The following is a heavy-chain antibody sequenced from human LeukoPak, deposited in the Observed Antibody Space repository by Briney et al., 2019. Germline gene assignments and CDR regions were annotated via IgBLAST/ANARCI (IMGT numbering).Heavy chain of an antibody. CDR1: GYTFTSYG. J-gene: IGHJ4*02. D-gene: IGHD3-10*01. CDR3: ARLPPGGDY. Sequence: PGASVKVSCKASGYTFTSYGISWVRQAPGQGLEWMGGIIPIFGTANYAQKFQGRVTITTDESTSTAYMELSSLRSEDTAVYYCARLPPGGDYWGQGTLVTVSS. CDR2: IIPIFGTA. V-gene: IGHV1-69*05.